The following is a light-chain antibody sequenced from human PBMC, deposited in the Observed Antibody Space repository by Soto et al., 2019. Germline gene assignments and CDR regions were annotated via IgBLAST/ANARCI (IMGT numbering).Light chain of an antibody. CDR1: QSLRSD. J-gene: IGKJ5*01. V-gene: IGKV3-15*01. Sequence: EIVMTQSPATLSVSPGERATLSCRASQSLRSDLAWYQQKPGQAPRLLIYGASTRATDIPARFSGSGSGTDFTLTISRLEPEDFAVYYCQQYGSSPPITFGQGTRLEI. CDR3: QQYGSSPPIT. CDR2: GAS.